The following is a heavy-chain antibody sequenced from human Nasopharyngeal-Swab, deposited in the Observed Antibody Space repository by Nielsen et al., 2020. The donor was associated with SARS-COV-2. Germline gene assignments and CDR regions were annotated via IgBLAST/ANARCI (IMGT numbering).Heavy chain of an antibody. CDR2: IYWDDDK. D-gene: IGHD3-9*01. J-gene: IGHJ4*02. CDR3: ARQGDYDILTGYGY. V-gene: IGHV2-5*02. CDR1: GFSLSTSGVG. Sequence: SGPTLVKPTQTLTLTCTFSGFSLSTSGVGVGWIRQPPGKALEWLALIYWDDDKRYSPSLKSRLTITKDTSKNQVVLTMTNMDPVDTATYYCARQGDYDILTGYGYWGQGTLVTV.